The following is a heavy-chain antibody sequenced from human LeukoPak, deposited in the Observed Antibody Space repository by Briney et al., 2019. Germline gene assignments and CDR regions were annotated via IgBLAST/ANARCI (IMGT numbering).Heavy chain of an antibody. D-gene: IGHD6-19*01. J-gene: IGHJ4*02. CDR3: ARDVAGIAYYFDY. V-gene: IGHV3-30*02. Sequence: GGSLRLSCAASGFTFSGYAMHWVRQAPVKGLEWVAFIRYDGSTKYYADSVKGRFTISRDNAKNSLYLQMNSLRAEDTAVYYCARDVAGIAYYFDYWGQGTLVTVSS. CDR2: IRYDGSTK. CDR1: GFTFSGYA.